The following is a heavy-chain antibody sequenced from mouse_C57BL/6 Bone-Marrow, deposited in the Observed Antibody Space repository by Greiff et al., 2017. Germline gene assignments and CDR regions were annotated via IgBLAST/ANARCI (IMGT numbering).Heavy chain of an antibody. V-gene: IGHV1-64*01. CDR3: AREGCPFAY. CDR1: GYTFTSYW. J-gene: IGHJ3*01. Sequence: QVQLQQPGAELVKPGASVKLSCKASGYTFTSYWMHWVKQRPGQGLEWIGMIHPNSGSTNYNEKFKGKATLTVDKSSSAAYMQLSSLTAEDSADYYCAREGCPFAYWGQGTLVTVSA. CDR2: IHPNSGST.